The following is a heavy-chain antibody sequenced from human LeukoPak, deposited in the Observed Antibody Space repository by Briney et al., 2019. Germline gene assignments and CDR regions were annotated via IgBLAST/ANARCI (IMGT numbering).Heavy chain of an antibody. D-gene: IGHD3-22*01. J-gene: IGHJ4*02. Sequence: ASVKVSCKASGYTFTSYSISWVRQAPGQGLEWMGWISAYNGNTNYAQKLQGRVTMTTDTSTSTAYMELRSLRSDDTAVYYCARMSVTMIVDPSDYWGQGTLVTVSS. CDR1: GYTFTSYS. V-gene: IGHV1-18*01. CDR3: ARMSVTMIVDPSDY. CDR2: ISAYNGNT.